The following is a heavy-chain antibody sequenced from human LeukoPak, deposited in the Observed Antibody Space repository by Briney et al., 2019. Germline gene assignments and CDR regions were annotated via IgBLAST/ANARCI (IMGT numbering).Heavy chain of an antibody. D-gene: IGHD3-10*01. CDR2: IYYSGSP. CDR3: AREGSMVRGVSWFDP. J-gene: IGHJ5*02. Sequence: SETLSLTCTVSGGSIRNHYWSWIRQPPATGLVSIGYIYYSGSPNYNPSLKSRVTISVDTSKNQFSLKLSSVTAADTAVYYCAREGSMVRGVSWFDPWGQGTLVTVSS. CDR1: GGSIRNHY. V-gene: IGHV4-59*11.